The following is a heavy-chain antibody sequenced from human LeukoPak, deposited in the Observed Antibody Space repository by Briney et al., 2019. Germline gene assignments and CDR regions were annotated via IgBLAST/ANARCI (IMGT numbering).Heavy chain of an antibody. D-gene: IGHD2-2*02. CDR2: IYYSGST. J-gene: IGHJ6*03. CDR1: GGSISSSSYY. CDR3: ARDLGPYCSSTSCSTPYMDV. Sequence: PSETLSLTCTVSGGSISSSSYYWGWIRQPPGKGLEWIGSIYYSGSTYYNPSLKSRVTISVDTSKNQFSLKLSSVTAADTAVYYCARDLGPYCSSTSCSTPYMDVWGKGTTVTVSS. V-gene: IGHV4-39*07.